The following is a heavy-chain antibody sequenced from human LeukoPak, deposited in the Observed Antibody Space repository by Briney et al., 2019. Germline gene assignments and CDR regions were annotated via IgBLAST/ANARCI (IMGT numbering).Heavy chain of an antibody. D-gene: IGHD6-19*01. V-gene: IGHV3-7*01. J-gene: IGHJ3*02. CDR2: IKQDGSEK. CDR3: ARRSSPSGRDAFDI. Sequence: PGGSLRLSCAASGFTFSSYWMSWVRQARGKGLEWVANIKQDGSEKYYVDSVKGRFTISRDNAKNSLYLQMNSLRAEDTAVYYCARRSSPSGRDAFDIWGQGTMVTVSS. CDR1: GFTFSSYW.